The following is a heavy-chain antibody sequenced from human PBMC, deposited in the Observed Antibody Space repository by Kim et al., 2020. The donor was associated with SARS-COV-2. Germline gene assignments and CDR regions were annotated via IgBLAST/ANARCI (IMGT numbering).Heavy chain of an antibody. CDR1: GGSISSYY. CDR3: ARELKLPWMYYDSSGYPPYFDL. Sequence: SETLSLTCTVSGGSISSYYWSWIRQPAGKGLEWIGRIYTSGSTNYNPSLKSRVTMSVDTSKNQFSLKLSSVTAADTAVYYCARELKLPWMYYDSSGYPPYFDLWGRGTLVTVSS. J-gene: IGHJ2*01. CDR2: IYTSGST. V-gene: IGHV4-4*07. D-gene: IGHD3-22*01.